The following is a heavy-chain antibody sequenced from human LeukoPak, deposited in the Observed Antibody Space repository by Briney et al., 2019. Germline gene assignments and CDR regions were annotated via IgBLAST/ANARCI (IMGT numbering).Heavy chain of an antibody. CDR1: GFNFINYA. CDR3: VRVRYCSSTNCHGGWFDP. Sequence: GGSLRLSCAASGFNFINYAMNWVRQAPGKGLEWVSGISGGGGSTYYADAVKGRFTISRDNAKNSLYLQMNSLGAEDTAVYYCVRVRYCSSTNCHGGWFDPWGQGTLVTVSS. D-gene: IGHD2-2*01. J-gene: IGHJ5*02. V-gene: IGHV3-23*01. CDR2: ISGGGGST.